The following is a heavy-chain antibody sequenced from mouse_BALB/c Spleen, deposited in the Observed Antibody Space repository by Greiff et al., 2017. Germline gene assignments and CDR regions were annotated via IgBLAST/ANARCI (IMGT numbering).Heavy chain of an antibody. CDR2: ISSGSSTI. Sequence: EVQLQESGGGLVQPGGSRKLSCAASGFTFSSFGMHWVRQAPETGLEWVAYISSGSSTIYYADTVKGRFTISRDNPKNTLFLQMTSLRSEDTAMYYCARSGGPAWFAYWGQGTLGTVSA. D-gene: IGHD3-1*01. CDR1: GFTFSSFG. J-gene: IGHJ3*01. CDR3: ARSGGPAWFAY. V-gene: IGHV5-17*02.